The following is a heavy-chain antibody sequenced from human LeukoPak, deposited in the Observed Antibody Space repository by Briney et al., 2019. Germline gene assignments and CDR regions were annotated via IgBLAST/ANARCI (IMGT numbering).Heavy chain of an antibody. CDR3: AKAPDHFGESNYGMDV. CDR1: GFTFDDYA. CDR2: ISWNSGSI. V-gene: IGHV3-9*01. J-gene: IGHJ6*02. Sequence: GGSLRLSCAASGFTFDDYAMHWVRQAPGKGLEWVSGISWNSGSIGYADSVKGRFTISRDNAKNSLYLQMNSLRAEDTALYYCAKAPDHFGESNYGMDVWGQGTTVTVSS. D-gene: IGHD3-10*01.